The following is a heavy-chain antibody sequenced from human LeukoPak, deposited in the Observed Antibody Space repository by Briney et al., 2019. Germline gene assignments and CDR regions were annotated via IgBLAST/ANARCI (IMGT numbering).Heavy chain of an antibody. V-gene: IGHV4-59*01. Sequence: SETLSLTCAVSGGSISSYYWSWIRQPPGKGLEWIGHIYGSGSTNYNPSLKSRVTLLVDTSKNQFSLKLSSVTAADTAVYYCARERTSGTHLNWFDPWGQGTLVTDSS. CDR3: ARERTSGTHLNWFDP. CDR2: IYGSGST. J-gene: IGHJ5*02. CDR1: GGSISSYY. D-gene: IGHD1-1*01.